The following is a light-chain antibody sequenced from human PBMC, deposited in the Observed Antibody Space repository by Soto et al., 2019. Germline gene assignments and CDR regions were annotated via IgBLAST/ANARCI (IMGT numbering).Light chain of an antibody. CDR1: SSDVGGYNY. CDR3: CSYAGSYLPSYV. CDR2: DVS. Sequence: QSVLTQPRSGSGSPGQSVTISCTGTSSDVGGYNYVSWYQQHPGKAPKLMIYDVSKRPSGVPDRFSGSKSGNTASLTISGLQAEDEADYYCCSYAGSYLPSYVFGTGTKVTVL. V-gene: IGLV2-11*01. J-gene: IGLJ1*01.